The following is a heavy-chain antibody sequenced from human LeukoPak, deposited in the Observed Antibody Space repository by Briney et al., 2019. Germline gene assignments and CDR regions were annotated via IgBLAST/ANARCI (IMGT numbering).Heavy chain of an antibody. Sequence: AGGSLRLSCAASGFTFSSYSMNWVSQAPGKGLEWVSSISSSSSYIYYADSVKGRFTISRDNAKKSLYLQVNSLRAEDTAVYYCARDCSGGSCYWNYFFDYWGQGTLVTVSS. CDR3: ARDCSGGSCYWNYFFDY. CDR1: GFTFSSYS. CDR2: ISSSSSYI. J-gene: IGHJ4*02. D-gene: IGHD2-15*01. V-gene: IGHV3-21*01.